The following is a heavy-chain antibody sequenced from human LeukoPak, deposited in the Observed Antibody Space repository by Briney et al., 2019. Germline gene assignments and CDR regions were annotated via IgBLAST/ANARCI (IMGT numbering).Heavy chain of an antibody. CDR1: GFTFDDYA. Sequence: GRSLRLSCAASGFTFDDYAMHWVRQAPGKGLEWVSGISWNSGSIGYADSVKGRFTISRDNAKNSLYLQMNSLRAEDTALYYCAKDTDFWSGYFDYWGQGTLVT. J-gene: IGHJ4*02. CDR3: AKDTDFWSGYFDY. CDR2: ISWNSGSI. D-gene: IGHD3-3*01. V-gene: IGHV3-9*01.